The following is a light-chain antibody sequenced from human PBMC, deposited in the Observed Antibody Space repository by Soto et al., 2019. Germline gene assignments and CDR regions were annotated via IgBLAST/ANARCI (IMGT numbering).Light chain of an antibody. V-gene: IGKV3-20*01. Sequence: EIVLTQSPGTLSLSPGERATLSCRASQSVSSSYLAWYQQKPGQAPRLLIYGASSRATGIPDRFSGSGSGTHFSLNSSRLEPEGFAVYYCQQYGSSPPTFGQGTKVEIK. J-gene: IGKJ1*01. CDR3: QQYGSSPPT. CDR1: QSVSSSY. CDR2: GAS.